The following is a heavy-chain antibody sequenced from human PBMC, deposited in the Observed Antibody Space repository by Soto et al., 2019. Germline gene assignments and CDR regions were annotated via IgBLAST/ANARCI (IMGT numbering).Heavy chain of an antibody. CDR2: IYHSGTT. CDR1: SGSISSSNW. J-gene: IGHJ4*02. D-gene: IGHD6-19*01. V-gene: IGHV4-4*02. CDR3: ASLIAVANY. Sequence: QVLLQESGPGLVKPSGTLSLTCAVSSGSISSSNWWSWVRQPPGKGLEWIGEIYHSGTTNYNPSLKRRVHISVDKAKNPFFLKPSPGTAADTAVYYWASLIAVANYRGPGTLVNVSS.